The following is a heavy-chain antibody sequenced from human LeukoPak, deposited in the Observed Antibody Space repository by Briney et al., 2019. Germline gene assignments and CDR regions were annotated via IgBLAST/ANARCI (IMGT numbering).Heavy chain of an antibody. CDR2: INPSGGST. D-gene: IGHD1-26*01. CDR3: ARDLLGATTLDH. J-gene: IGHJ4*02. V-gene: IGHV1-46*01. CDR1: GYTFTSYY. Sequence: ASVKVSCKASGYTFTSYYMHWVRQAPGRGLEWMGIINPSGGSTSYTQKFQGRVTMTRDTSTSTVYMELSSLRSEDTAVYYCARDLLGATTLDHWGQGTLVTVSS.